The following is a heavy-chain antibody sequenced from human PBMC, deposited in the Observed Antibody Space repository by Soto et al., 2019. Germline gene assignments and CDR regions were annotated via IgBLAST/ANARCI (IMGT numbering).Heavy chain of an antibody. CDR2: ISYDGNNK. CDR3: ARAGCDGGTCYTLVGLRYGMDV. D-gene: IGHD2-15*01. Sequence: QVQLVESGGGVVQPGRSLRLSCAASGFTFSNYAMYWVRQAPGKGLEWVAVISYDGNNKYYADSVKGRFTISRDNSKNPQYLQMNSLRAEDTAVYYCARAGCDGGTCYTLVGLRYGMDVWGQGTTVTVSS. V-gene: IGHV3-30-3*01. J-gene: IGHJ6*02. CDR1: GFTFSNYA.